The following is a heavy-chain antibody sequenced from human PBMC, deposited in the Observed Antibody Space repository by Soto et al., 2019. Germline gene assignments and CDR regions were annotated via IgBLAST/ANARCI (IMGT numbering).Heavy chain of an antibody. J-gene: IGHJ5*02. CDR1: GDSIASNSAA. CDR3: ARGHETGTTSRFDP. CDR2: TYYRSTWYT. V-gene: IGHV6-1*01. Sequence: SHTRSLTCTISGDSIASNSAAWNWIRQSSSRGLEWLGRTYYRSTWYTDYAESVKSRITINPDTSKNHFSLQLNSMTPEDSAVYYCARGHETGTTSRFDPWGQGTLVTVSS. D-gene: IGHD1-1*01.